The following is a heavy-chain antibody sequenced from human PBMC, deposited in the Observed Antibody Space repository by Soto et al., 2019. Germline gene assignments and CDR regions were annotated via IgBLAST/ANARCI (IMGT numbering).Heavy chain of an antibody. Sequence: QVQLVQSGAEVKKPGASVKVSCKASGYTFTGYYIHWVRQAPGQGLEWMGWINPNSGGTNYAQKFQGWVTMTRDTSISTAYMELSRLGSDDTAVYYCARGRFVGVIAATGDWFDPWGQGTLVTVSS. CDR3: ARGRFVGVIAATGDWFDP. CDR1: GYTFTGYY. D-gene: IGHD2-15*01. V-gene: IGHV1-2*04. J-gene: IGHJ5*02. CDR2: INPNSGGT.